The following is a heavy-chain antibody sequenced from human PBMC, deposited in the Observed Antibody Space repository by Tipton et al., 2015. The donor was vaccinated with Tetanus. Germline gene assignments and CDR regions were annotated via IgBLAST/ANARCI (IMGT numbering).Heavy chain of an antibody. D-gene: IGHD3-22*01. CDR2: IYYSGST. CDR3: ARVTGSYYYDSSGYYHFDY. CDR1: GGSISSYY. Sequence: TLSLTCTVSGGSISSYYWSWIRQPPGKGLEWIGYIYYSGSTNYNPSLKSRVTISVDRSKNQFSLKLSSVTAADTAVYYCARVTGSYYYDSSGYYHFDYWGQGTLVTVSS. V-gene: IGHV4-59*12. J-gene: IGHJ4*02.